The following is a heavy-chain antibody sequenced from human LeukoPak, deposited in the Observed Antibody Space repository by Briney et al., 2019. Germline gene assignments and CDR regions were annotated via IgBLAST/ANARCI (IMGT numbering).Heavy chain of an antibody. D-gene: IGHD3-9*01. J-gene: IGHJ4*02. CDR2: ISYDGSNK. Sequence: GGSLRLSCAASGFTFSSYAMHWVRQAPGKGLEWVAVISYDGSNKYYADSVKGRFTISRDNSKNTLYLQMNSLRAEDTAVYYCARLFFLYDILTGYGFFDYWGQGTLVTVSS. V-gene: IGHV3-30*04. CDR3: ARLFFLYDILTGYGFFDY. CDR1: GFTFSSYA.